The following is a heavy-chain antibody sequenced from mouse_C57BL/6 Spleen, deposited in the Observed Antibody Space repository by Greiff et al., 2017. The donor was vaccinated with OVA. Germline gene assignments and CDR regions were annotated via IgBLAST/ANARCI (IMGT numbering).Heavy chain of an antibody. CDR2: IWTGGGT. CDR3: ARAPGYYGSSYGAMDY. J-gene: IGHJ4*01. Sequence: VQLQQSGPGLVAPSQSLSITCTVSGFSLTSYAISWVRQPPGKGLEWLGVIWTGGGTNYNSALKSRLSISTDNSKSQVFLQMNSLQTDDTARYYCARAPGYYGSSYGAMDYWGQGTSVTVSS. D-gene: IGHD1-1*01. CDR1: GFSLTSYA. V-gene: IGHV2-9-1*01.